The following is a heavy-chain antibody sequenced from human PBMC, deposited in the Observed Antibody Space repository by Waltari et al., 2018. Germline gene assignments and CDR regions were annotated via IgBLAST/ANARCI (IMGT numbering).Heavy chain of an antibody. D-gene: IGHD6-13*01. J-gene: IGHJ4*02. CDR2: ISSSSSYI. V-gene: IGHV3-21*01. CDR1: GFTFSSYS. CDR3: ARSSSWYPFDY. Sequence: EVQLVESGGGLVKPGGSLRLSCAASGFTFSSYSMNWARQAPGKGLEWVSSISSSSSYIYYADSVKGRFTISRDNAKNSLYLQMNSLRAEDTAVYYCARSSSWYPFDYWGQGTLVTVSS.